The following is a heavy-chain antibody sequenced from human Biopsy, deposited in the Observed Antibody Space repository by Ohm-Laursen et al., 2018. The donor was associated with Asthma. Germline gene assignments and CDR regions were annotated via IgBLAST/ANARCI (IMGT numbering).Heavy chain of an antibody. CDR2: INSVFGTT. CDR3: ARKAGSCISRTCYSLDF. D-gene: IGHD2-2*01. Sequence: GASVKVSCKSLGGTFNTYVIGWGRQAPGQGLEWMGGINSVFGTTTYPQKFQDRVTITADDSTSTVYMELSSLRSEDTVVYYCARKAGSCISRTCYSLDFWGQGTLVTVSS. V-gene: IGHV1-69*13. J-gene: IGHJ4*02. CDR1: GGTFNTYV.